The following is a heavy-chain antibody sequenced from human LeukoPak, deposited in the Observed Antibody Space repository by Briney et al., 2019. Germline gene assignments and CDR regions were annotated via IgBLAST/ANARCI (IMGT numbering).Heavy chain of an antibody. CDR3: ARLTVYSRGSYYFDY. V-gene: IGHV5-51*01. Sequence: GESLKISCKGSGYSFTSYWIGWVRQMPGKGLEWMGIIYPGDSDTRYSPSFQGQVTISADKSISTAYLQWSSLKASDTAMYYCARLTVYSRGSYYFDYWGQGTLVTVSS. J-gene: IGHJ4*02. D-gene: IGHD6-19*01. CDR1: GYSFTSYW. CDR2: IYPGDSDT.